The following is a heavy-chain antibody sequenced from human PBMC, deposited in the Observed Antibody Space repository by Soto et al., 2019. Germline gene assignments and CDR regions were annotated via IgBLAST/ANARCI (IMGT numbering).Heavy chain of an antibody. J-gene: IGHJ5*02. CDR1: GYSFTNND. V-gene: IGHV1-8*01. CDR3: ARMATFGSLNRFAP. D-gene: IGHD3-16*01. CDR2: MNPGSGDT. Sequence: SVKVSCKASGYSFTNNDVTWVRQATGQGLEWMGWMNPGSGDTGYAQKFQGRVTMTRDISIATAYMELSSLRSDDTAIYYCARMATFGSLNRFAPRGQRTLVSLSA.